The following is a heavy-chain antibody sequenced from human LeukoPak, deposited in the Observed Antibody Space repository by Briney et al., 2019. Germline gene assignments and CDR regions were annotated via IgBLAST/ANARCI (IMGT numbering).Heavy chain of an antibody. CDR2: FDPEDGET. V-gene: IGHV1-24*01. Sequence: ASVKVSCKVSGYTLTELSMHWGRQAPGRGLEWMGGFDPEDGETIYAQTFQGRVTMTEDTSTDTAYMELSSLRSEDTAVYYCATDLTRATDYWGQGTLATVSS. J-gene: IGHJ4*02. CDR3: ATDLTRATDY. CDR1: GYTLTELS.